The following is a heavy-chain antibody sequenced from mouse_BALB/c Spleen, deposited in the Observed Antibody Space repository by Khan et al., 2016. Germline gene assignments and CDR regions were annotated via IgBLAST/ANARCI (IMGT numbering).Heavy chain of an antibody. CDR3: ASEGLRRGFAY. D-gene: IGHD2-4*01. Sequence: EVELVESGGGLVKPGGSLKLSCAASGFTFSDYYMYWVRQTPEKRLEWVATISDGGSYTYYPDSVKGRFTISRDNAKNNLYLQMSSLKSEDTAIYYCASEGLRRGFAYWGQGTLVTVSA. CDR2: ISDGGSYT. CDR1: GFTFSDYY. V-gene: IGHV5-4*02. J-gene: IGHJ3*01.